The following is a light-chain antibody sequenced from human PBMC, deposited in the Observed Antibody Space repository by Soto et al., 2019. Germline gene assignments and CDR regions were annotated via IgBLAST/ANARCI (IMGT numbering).Light chain of an antibody. Sequence: QSVLTQPPSASGTPGQRVTISCSGSSSNIGRNTVNWYQQLPGTAPRVLVQSNNQRPSGIPDRFSGSKSGTSASLAISGLQSEDEADYYCAAWDDSLNGVVFGRGTKLTVL. J-gene: IGLJ2*01. CDR1: SSNIGRNT. CDR3: AAWDDSLNGVV. CDR2: SNN. V-gene: IGLV1-44*01.